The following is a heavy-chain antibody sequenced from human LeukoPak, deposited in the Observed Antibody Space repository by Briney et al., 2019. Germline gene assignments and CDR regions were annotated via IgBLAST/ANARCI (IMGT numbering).Heavy chain of an antibody. J-gene: IGHJ4*02. CDR1: GFTFSSYS. Sequence: GGSLRLSSAASGFTFSSYSMNWVRQAPGKGLEWVSYISSSSSTIYYADSVKGRFTISRDNAKNSLYLQMNSLRAEDTAVYYCARAYGDYPFDYWGQGTLVTVSS. CDR2: ISSSSSTI. V-gene: IGHV3-48*01. CDR3: ARAYGDYPFDY. D-gene: IGHD4-17*01.